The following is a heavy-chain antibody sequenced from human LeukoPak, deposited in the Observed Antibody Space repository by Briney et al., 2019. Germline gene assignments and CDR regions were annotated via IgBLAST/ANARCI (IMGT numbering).Heavy chain of an antibody. V-gene: IGHV4-59*08. J-gene: IGHJ4*02. CDR1: GGSISTYF. CDR3: ARHKTGGTYPLDY. Sequence: SETLSLTCTVSGGSISTYFWSWIRQPPGKGLEWIDHIYYSGSTTYNPSLKSRVAISVDASKNQFSLKLSSVTAADTAVYYCARHKTGGTYPLDYWGQGTLVTVSS. D-gene: IGHD1-26*01. CDR2: IYYSGST.